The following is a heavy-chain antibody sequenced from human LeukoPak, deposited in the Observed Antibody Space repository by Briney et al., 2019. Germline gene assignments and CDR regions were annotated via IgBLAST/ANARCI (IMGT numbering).Heavy chain of an antibody. D-gene: IGHD4-23*01. CDR1: GGSISSYY. CDR3: ARGVTTVVTPDWFDP. V-gene: IGHV4-59*01. Sequence: SETLSLTCTVSGGSISSYYWSWIRQPPGKGLEWLGYIYYSGSTNYNPSLKSRVTISVDTSKNQFSLKLSSVTAADTAVYYCARGVTTVVTPDWFDPWGQGTLVTVSS. J-gene: IGHJ5*02. CDR2: IYYSGST.